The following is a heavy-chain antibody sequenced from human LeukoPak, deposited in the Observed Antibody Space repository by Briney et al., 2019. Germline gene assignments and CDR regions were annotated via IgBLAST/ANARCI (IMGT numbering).Heavy chain of an antibody. Sequence: GGSLRLSCVVSGFTFSSYEMNWVHQAPGKGLEWISYISSSGSTIYYADSVKGRFTISRDNAKNSLYLQMNSLRAEDTAVYYCARDRLDTAMVYYYYYYMDVWGKGTTVTISS. CDR3: ARDRLDTAMVYYYYYYMDV. CDR1: GFTFSSYE. CDR2: ISSSGSTI. V-gene: IGHV3-48*03. D-gene: IGHD5-18*01. J-gene: IGHJ6*03.